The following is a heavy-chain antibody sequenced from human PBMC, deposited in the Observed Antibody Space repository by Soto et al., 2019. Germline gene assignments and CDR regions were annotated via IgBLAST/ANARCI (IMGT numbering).Heavy chain of an antibody. CDR2: INPATGAA. V-gene: IGHV1-2*02. CDR1: GYPVTAYY. D-gene: IGHD3-3*01. J-gene: IGHJ3*02. Sequence: QLHLVQSGAVVKKPGASVTVSCSASGYPVTAYYMHWVRQAPGRGLEWTGGINPATGAAKYTQTFQGRVTMTRDTSTRTVFMELSGLTSEDTAGFYWARGGGVGVAGSAAFDMWGQGTLVTVSS. CDR3: ARGGGVGVAGSAAFDM.